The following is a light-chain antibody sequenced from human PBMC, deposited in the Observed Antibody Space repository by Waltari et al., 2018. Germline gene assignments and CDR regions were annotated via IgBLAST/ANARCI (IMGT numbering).Light chain of an antibody. CDR2: DVI. CDR3: CSFSGANNLL. V-gene: IGLV2-8*01. Sequence: QSALTQPPSASGSPGQSVTFSCTVTARDIGGFHFVSWYQQHPDKPPRIIMYDVIKRPSGFADRFSGSKSGNTASLTVSGLQAEDEADYFCCSFSGANNLLFGGGTRLTV. J-gene: IGLJ2*01. CDR1: ARDIGGFHF.